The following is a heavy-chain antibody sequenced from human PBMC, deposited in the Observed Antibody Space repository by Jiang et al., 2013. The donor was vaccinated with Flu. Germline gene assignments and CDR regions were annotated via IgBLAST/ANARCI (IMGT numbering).Heavy chain of an antibody. CDR3: ARVTRVNKALYGMDV. V-gene: IGHV6-1*01. Sequence: SQTLSLTCAISGDSVSSNGVAWNWIRQSPSRGLEWLGRTYYRSKWYNDYAVSVKSRIIIDPDTSKNQFSLQLNSVTPEDTAVYYCARVTRVNKALYGMDVWGQGTTVTVSS. D-gene: IGHD1/OR15-1a*01. CDR2: TYYRSKWYN. J-gene: IGHJ6*02. CDR1: GDSVSSNGVA.